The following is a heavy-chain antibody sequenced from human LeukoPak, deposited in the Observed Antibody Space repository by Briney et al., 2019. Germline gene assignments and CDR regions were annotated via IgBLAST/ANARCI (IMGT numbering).Heavy chain of an antibody. J-gene: IGHJ5*02. D-gene: IGHD6-19*01. CDR1: GGSISSYY. CDR3: ARLRGATVAHNWFDP. V-gene: IGHV4-39*01. Sequence: SETLSLTCTVSGGSISSYYWGWIRQPPGKGLEWIGSIFYSGNTYDNPSLKSRVTISVDTSKNQFSLKLSSVTAADTAVYYCARLRGATVAHNWFDPWGQGTLVTVSS. CDR2: IFYSGNT.